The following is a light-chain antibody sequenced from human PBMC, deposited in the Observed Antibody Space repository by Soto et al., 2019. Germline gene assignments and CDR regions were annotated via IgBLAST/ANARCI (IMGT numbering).Light chain of an antibody. CDR3: SSYTSSSSYV. J-gene: IGLJ1*01. CDR1: SRDVGGYSY. Sequence: QSALTQPASVSESPGQSITISCTGTSRDVGGYSYVSWYQQHPGKAPKLILSEVGNRPSGISNRFSASKSGDTASLTISGLQADDEAEYYCSSYTSSSSYVFGTGTKLTVL. CDR2: EVG. V-gene: IGLV2-14*01.